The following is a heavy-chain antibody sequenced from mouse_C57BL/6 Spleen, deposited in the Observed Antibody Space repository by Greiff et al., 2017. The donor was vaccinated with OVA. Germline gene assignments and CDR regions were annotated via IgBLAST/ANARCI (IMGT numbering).Heavy chain of an antibody. CDR2: ISGGGGNT. CDR3: ARHEGKGTPYFDY. J-gene: IGHJ2*01. D-gene: IGHD3-3*01. CDR1: GFTFSSYT. V-gene: IGHV5-9*01. Sequence: EVMLVESGGGLVKPGGSLKLSCAASGFTFSSYTMSWVRQTPEKRLEWVATISGGGGNTYYPDSVKGRFTISRDNAKNTLYLQMSSLRSEDTALYYCARHEGKGTPYFDYWGQGTTLTVSS.